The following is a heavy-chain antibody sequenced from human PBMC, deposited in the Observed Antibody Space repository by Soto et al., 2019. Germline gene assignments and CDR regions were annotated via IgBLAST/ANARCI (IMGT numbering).Heavy chain of an antibody. CDR1: GGSISSYY. D-gene: IGHD3-16*02. CDR3: ARGLRTYDYVWGSYRYTPPDY. Sequence: QVQLQESGPGLVKPSETLSLTCTVSGGSISSYYWSWIRQPPGKGLEWIGYIYYSGSTNYNPSLKSRVTISVDTSKNQFSLKLSSVTAADTAVYYCARGLRTYDYVWGSYRYTPPDYWGQGTPVTVSS. J-gene: IGHJ4*02. V-gene: IGHV4-59*01. CDR2: IYYSGST.